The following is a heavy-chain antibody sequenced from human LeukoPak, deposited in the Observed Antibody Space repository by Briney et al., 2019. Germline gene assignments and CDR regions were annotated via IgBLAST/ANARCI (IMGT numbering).Heavy chain of an antibody. J-gene: IGHJ3*02. V-gene: IGHV1-8*03. CDR2: MNPNSGNT. Sequence: ASVKVSCKASGYTFTSYDINWVRQATGQGLEWMGWMNPNSGNTGYAQKFQGRVTITRNTSISTAYMELSSLRSEDTAVYYCARAYDFWSGYYEIDAFDIWGQGTMVTVSS. D-gene: IGHD3-3*01. CDR3: ARAYDFWSGYYEIDAFDI. CDR1: GYTFTSYD.